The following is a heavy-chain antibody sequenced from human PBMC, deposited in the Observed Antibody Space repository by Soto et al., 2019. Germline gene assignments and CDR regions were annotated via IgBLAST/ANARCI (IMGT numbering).Heavy chain of an antibody. J-gene: IGHJ4*02. CDR1: GGTFSSYA. D-gene: IGHD6-6*01. Sequence: GASVKVSCKASGGTFSSYAISWVRQAPVQGLEWMGGIIPIFGTANYAQKFQGRVTITADESTSTAYMELSSLRSEDTAVYYCARAIAAPPYYFDYWGQGTLVTVSS. CDR2: IIPIFGTA. V-gene: IGHV1-69*13. CDR3: ARAIAAPPYYFDY.